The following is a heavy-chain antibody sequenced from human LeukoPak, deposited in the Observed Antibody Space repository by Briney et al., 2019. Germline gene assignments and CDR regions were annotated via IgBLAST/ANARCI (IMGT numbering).Heavy chain of an antibody. CDR2: INPNSGGT. CDR3: ARGGDIVVLPAALGGD. CDR1: GYTFTGYY. J-gene: IGHJ4*02. V-gene: IGHV1-2*02. D-gene: IGHD2-2*01. Sequence: ASVKVSCKASGYTFTGYYMHWVRQAPGQGLEWMGWINPNSGGTNYAQKFQGRVTMTRDTSISTAYMELSRLRSDDTAGYYCARGGDIVVLPAALGGDWGQGTLVTVSS.